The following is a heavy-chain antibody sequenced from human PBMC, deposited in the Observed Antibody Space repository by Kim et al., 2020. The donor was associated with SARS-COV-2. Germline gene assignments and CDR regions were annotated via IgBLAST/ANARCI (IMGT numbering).Heavy chain of an antibody. D-gene: IGHD2-21*01. Sequence: GESLKISCKVSGFSFTSYWIGWVRQMPGKGLEWMGLIFPGDSDTRYSPSFQGQVSISADKSIDTAYLEWRSLKASDTATYFCAREVGYSNSFGLDIWGQG. V-gene: IGHV5-51*01. CDR3: AREVGYSNSFGLDI. J-gene: IGHJ6*02. CDR1: GFSFTSYW. CDR2: IFPGDSDT.